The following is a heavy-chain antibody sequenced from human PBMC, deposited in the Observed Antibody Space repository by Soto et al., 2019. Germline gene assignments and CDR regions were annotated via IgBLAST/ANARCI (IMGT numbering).Heavy chain of an antibody. CDR1: GFTFRSFV. Sequence: QVHLVESGGGVVQPGTSLRLSCVGSGFTFRSFVIHWVRQAPGKGLEWVALTSYDGSNKYYDDSVKGRFTISRDNSRKTVDLQMDRLRLEDTAGYYCARWGTTGGLDVWGQGTLVSVSS. CDR2: TSYDGSNK. CDR3: ARWGTTGGLDV. D-gene: IGHD3-16*01. V-gene: IGHV3-30*19. J-gene: IGHJ4*02.